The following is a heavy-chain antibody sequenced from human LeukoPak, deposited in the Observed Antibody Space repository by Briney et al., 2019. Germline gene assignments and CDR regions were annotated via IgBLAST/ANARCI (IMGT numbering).Heavy chain of an antibody. D-gene: IGHD3-10*01. CDR1: GGSISSYY. CDR3: ARYRRGFGESSLDY. V-gene: IGHV4-59*06. J-gene: IGHJ4*02. CDR2: IYYSGST. Sequence: SETLSLTCTVSGGSISSYYWSWIRQPPGKGLEWIGYIYYSGSTYYNPSLKSRVTMSVDTSKNQFSLKLSSVTAADTAVYYCARYRRGFGESSLDYWGQGTLVTVSS.